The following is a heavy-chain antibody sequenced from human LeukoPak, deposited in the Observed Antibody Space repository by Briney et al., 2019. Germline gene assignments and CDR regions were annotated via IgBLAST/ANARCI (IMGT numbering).Heavy chain of an antibody. CDR3: ASEFGDTMVRGVIRD. CDR1: GGTFSGYA. J-gene: IGHJ4*02. V-gene: IGHV1-69*04. CDR2: IIPILGIA. Sequence: SVKVFCKASGGTFSGYAISWVRQAPGQGLEWMGRIIPILGIANYAQKFQGRVTITADKSTSTAYMELSSLRSEDTAVYYCASEFGDTMVRGVIRDWGQGTLVTVSS. D-gene: IGHD3-10*01.